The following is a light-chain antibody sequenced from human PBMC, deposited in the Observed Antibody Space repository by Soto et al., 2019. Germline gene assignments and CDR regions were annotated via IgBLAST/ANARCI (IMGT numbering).Light chain of an antibody. CDR1: QNVGNC. V-gene: IGKV3-15*01. J-gene: IGKJ2*01. CDR2: GAT. CDR3: QHYNNWPPYT. Sequence: EIVMTQSPSTLSVSPGERATLSCRASQNVGNCLAWYQQKPGQAPRLLIYGATTRATGIPARFSGSGSGTAFTLTIISLQSEDFAVYYCQHYNNWPPYTFGQGTKVEIK.